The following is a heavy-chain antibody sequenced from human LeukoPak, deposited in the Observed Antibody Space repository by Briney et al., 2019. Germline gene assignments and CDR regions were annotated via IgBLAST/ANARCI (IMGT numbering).Heavy chain of an antibody. CDR1: GFAFNTYA. Sequence: GGSLRLSCAASGFAFNTYAMTWVRQAPGKGLEWVSAISGSGASTYYADSVKGRFTISRDSSKNTLYLQMNSLRAEDTAVYYCAKDLGYYYDSSGYSLFDYWGQGTLVTVSS. CDR3: AKDLGYYYDSSGYSLFDY. D-gene: IGHD3-22*01. CDR2: ISGSGAST. J-gene: IGHJ4*02. V-gene: IGHV3-23*01.